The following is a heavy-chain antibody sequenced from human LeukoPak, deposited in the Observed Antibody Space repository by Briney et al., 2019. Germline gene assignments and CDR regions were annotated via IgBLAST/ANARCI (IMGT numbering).Heavy chain of an antibody. CDR1: GXTFSNYW. D-gene: IGHD3-9*01. J-gene: IGHJ6*02. V-gene: IGHV3-7*01. Sequence: PGGSLRLSCTASGXTFSNYWLSWVRQAPEKGLEWVANIKQDGSETVYVDSVKGRFTISRDNSKNTLYLQMNSLRAEDTAVYYCARDRNGYDILTGYSNYYYGMDVWGQGTTVTVSS. CDR2: IKQDGSET. CDR3: ARDRNGYDILTGYSNYYYGMDV.